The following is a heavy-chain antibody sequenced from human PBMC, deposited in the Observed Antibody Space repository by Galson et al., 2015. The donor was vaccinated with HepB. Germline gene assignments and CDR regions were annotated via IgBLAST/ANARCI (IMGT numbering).Heavy chain of an antibody. CDR3: AKDIGDTAKEKCFDY. J-gene: IGHJ4*02. D-gene: IGHD5-18*01. CDR2: ISWNSGSI. Sequence: SLRLSCAASGFTFDDYAMHWVRQAPGKGLGWVSGISWNSGSIGYADSVKGRFTISRDNAKNSLYLQMNSLRAEDTALYYCAKDIGDTAKEKCFDYCGQGTLVTVSS. CDR1: GFTFDDYA. V-gene: IGHV3-9*01.